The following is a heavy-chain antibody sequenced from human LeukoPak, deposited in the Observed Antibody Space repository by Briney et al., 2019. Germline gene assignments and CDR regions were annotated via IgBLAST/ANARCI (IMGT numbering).Heavy chain of an antibody. D-gene: IGHD6-13*01. CDR2: ISSSSSYI. CDR1: GFTFSSYS. J-gene: IGHJ4*02. CDR3: AREGIAGNFDY. V-gene: IGHV3-21*04. Sequence: GGSLRLSCAASGFTFSSYSMNWVRQAPGKGLGWVSSISSSSSYIYYADSVKGRFTISRDNAKNSLYLQMNSLRAEDTALYYCAREGIAGNFDYWGQGTLVTVSS.